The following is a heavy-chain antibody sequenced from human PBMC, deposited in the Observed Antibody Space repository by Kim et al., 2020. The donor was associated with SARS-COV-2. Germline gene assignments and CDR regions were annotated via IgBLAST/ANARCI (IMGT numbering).Heavy chain of an antibody. CDR1: GGSINNYY. CDR3: ARGVSGASGGYYDHWF. J-gene: IGHJ5*01. CDR2: IYYSGST. D-gene: IGHD3-10*01. Sequence: SETLSLTCTVSGGSINNYYWSWIRQPPGKGLEWIGYIYYSGSTNYNPSLKSGVTISVDTSNNQSFLLLSSVTAADTAVYYCARGVSGASGGYYDHWF. V-gene: IGHV4-59*12.